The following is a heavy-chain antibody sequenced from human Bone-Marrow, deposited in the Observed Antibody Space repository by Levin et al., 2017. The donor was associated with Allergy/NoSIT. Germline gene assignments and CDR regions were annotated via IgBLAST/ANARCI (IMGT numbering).Heavy chain of an antibody. V-gene: IGHV3-23*01. CDR3: AKMFYGSGTYGWFDS. J-gene: IGHJ5*01. CDR1: GFRFRESG. D-gene: IGHD3-10*01. CDR2: VRATGSHT. Sequence: GGSLRLSCVVSGFRFRESGMTWVRQAPGKGLEWVSTVRATGSHTYYADSVKGRFTISRDDSKNTVYLQMNSLRAEDTAVYYCAKMFYGSGTYGWFDSWGQGTLVTVSS.